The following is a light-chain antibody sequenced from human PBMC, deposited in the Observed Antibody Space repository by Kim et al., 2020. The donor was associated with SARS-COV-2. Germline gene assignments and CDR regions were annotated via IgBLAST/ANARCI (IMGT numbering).Light chain of an antibody. CDR1: KLGDKY. J-gene: IGLJ2*01. CDR3: QAWDSSTVV. V-gene: IGLV3-1*01. Sequence: VSPGQTASITSSGDKLGDKYACWYQQKPGQAPVLVIYQDSKRPSGSPERFSGSNSGNTATLTISGTQAMDEADYYCQAWDSSTVVFGGGTQLTVL. CDR2: QDS.